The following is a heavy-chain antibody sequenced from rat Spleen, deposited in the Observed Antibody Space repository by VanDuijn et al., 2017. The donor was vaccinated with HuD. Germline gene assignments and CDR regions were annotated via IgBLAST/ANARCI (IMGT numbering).Heavy chain of an antibody. D-gene: IGHD1-1*01. CDR3: TRGYSGFYVMDA. Sequence: EVQLVESGGGLVQPGRSLKLSCVASGFTFNNYWMTWIRQAPGKGLEWVASITNTGGSTYYPDSVKGRFTISRDNAKSTLYLQMNSLRSEDTATYYCTRGYSGFYVMDAWGQGASVTVSS. J-gene: IGHJ4*01. CDR2: ITNTGGST. CDR1: GFTFNNYW. V-gene: IGHV5-31*01.